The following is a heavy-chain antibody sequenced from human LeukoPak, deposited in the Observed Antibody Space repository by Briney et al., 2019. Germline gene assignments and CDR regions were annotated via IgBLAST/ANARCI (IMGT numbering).Heavy chain of an antibody. CDR2: IRDDGSNK. J-gene: IGHJ4*02. CDR1: GFTFSSYG. D-gene: IGHD6-13*01. V-gene: IGHV3-30*02. CDR3: AKDQVAGALGYFDD. Sequence: PGGSLSLSCAASGFTFSSYGMHWVRQAPGKGLEWVAFIRDDGSNKYYVDSVKGRFTISRDNSKNRLYLQMNSLRAEATAVYYCAKDQVAGALGYFDDWGQGTLVTVSS.